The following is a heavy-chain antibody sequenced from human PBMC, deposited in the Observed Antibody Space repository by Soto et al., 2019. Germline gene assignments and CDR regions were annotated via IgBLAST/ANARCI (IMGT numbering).Heavy chain of an antibody. V-gene: IGHV4-39*01. Sequence: QLQLQESGPGLVKPSETLSLTCTVSGGSISSSSYYWGWIRQPPGKGLEWIGSIYYSGSTYYNPSLKSRVTISVDTSKNQFSLKLSSVTAADTAVYYCARDIVLLGAAFDIWGQGTMVTVSS. CDR3: ARDIVLLGAAFDI. J-gene: IGHJ3*02. CDR2: IYYSGST. CDR1: GGSISSSSYY. D-gene: IGHD2-8*01.